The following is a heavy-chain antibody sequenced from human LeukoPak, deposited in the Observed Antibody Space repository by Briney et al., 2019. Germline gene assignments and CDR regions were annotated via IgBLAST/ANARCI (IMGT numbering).Heavy chain of an antibody. V-gene: IGHV1-2*02. Sequence: ASVKVSCKASGYTFTGYYMHWVRQAPGQGLEWMGWINPNSGGTNYAQKFQGRVTMTRDTSISTAYMELSRLRSDDTAVYYCARGPLLYYDILTGYYEGDYYYYYMDVWGKGTTVTISS. J-gene: IGHJ6*03. CDR1: GYTFTGYY. CDR3: ARGPLLYYDILTGYYEGDYYYYYMDV. CDR2: INPNSGGT. D-gene: IGHD3-9*01.